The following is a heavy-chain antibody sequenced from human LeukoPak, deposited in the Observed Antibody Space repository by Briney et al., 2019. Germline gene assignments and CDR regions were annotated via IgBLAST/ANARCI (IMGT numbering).Heavy chain of an antibody. D-gene: IGHD5-12*01. CDR2: IKFDGSDK. J-gene: IGHJ6*02. CDR3: ARERDSGYDSYYYYGMDV. CDR1: GFTFSNYW. V-gene: IGHV3-7*01. Sequence: QPGGSLRLSWAASGFTFSNYWISWVRQAPGKGLEWVANIKFDGSDKFYVESVKGRFTISRDNSKNTLYLQMNSLRAEDTAVYYCARERDSGYDSYYYYGMDVWGQGTTVTVSS.